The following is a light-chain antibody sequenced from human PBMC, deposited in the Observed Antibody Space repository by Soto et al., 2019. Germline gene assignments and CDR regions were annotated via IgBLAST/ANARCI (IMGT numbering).Light chain of an antibody. CDR1: SSNIGAGYD. CDR3: QYYDSSLSAYV. V-gene: IGLV1-40*01. J-gene: IGLJ1*01. CDR2: GDT. Sequence: QSVLTQPPSVSGAPGQRVTISCTGTSSNIGAGYDVHWYQQLPGTAPRLLIYGDTNRPSGVPDRFSGSKSDTSASLAVTGLQAEDEADYYCQYYDSSLSAYVFGTGTKLTVL.